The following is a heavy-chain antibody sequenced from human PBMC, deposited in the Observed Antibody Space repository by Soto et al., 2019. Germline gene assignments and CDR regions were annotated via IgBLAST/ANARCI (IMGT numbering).Heavy chain of an antibody. Sequence: QVQLQESDPGLIKPSQTLSLTCTVSGGSFSSGGYYWSWIRQHPGKGLEWIAYMFYSGTTYYNPSLKSRVTLSMDTSKNQFSLKLRSLTAADTAVYYCARATIFGVVYDVFDIWGQGTVVTVSS. V-gene: IGHV4-31*03. CDR1: GGSFSSGGYY. CDR3: ARATIFGVVYDVFDI. J-gene: IGHJ3*02. CDR2: MFYSGTT. D-gene: IGHD3-3*01.